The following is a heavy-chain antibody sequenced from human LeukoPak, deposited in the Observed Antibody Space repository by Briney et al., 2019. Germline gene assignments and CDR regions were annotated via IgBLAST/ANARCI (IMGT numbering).Heavy chain of an antibody. Sequence: PGGSLRLSCVASGSGFTFSEFWMGWVRQAPGERLEWVANIKGDGSETHYVDSVKGRFTISRDNVKNSVYLQMNSLRADDTSMYRCAREAYCGGPSCFAVNYMDVWGKGTTVTASS. D-gene: IGHD2-2*01. CDR3: AREAYCGGPSCFAVNYMDV. CDR2: IKGDGSET. J-gene: IGHJ6*03. V-gene: IGHV3-7*01. CDR1: GSGFTFSEFW.